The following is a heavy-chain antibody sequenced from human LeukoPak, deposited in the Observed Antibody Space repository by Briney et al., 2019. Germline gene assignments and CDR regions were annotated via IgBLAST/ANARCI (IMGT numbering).Heavy chain of an antibody. J-gene: IGHJ5*02. CDR3: AREVADYDSSGYYSSGDWFDP. Sequence: SETLSLTCTVSGGSISSGGYYWSWIRQHPGKGLEWIGYTYYSGSTYYNPSLKSRVTISVDTSKNQFSLKLSSVTAADTAVYYCAREVADYDSSGYYSSGDWFDPWGQGTLVTVSS. V-gene: IGHV4-31*03. CDR1: GGSISSGGYY. D-gene: IGHD3-22*01. CDR2: TYYSGST.